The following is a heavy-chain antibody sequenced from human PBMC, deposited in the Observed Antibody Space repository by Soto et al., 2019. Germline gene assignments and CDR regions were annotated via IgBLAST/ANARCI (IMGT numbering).Heavy chain of an antibody. CDR3: ARLWTGYYTDRPTSFDY. D-gene: IGHD3-3*01. CDR1: GGSISSGGYY. V-gene: IGHV4-31*03. Sequence: QVQLQESGPGLVKPSQTLSLTCTVSGGSISSGGYYWSWIRQHPGKGLEFIGYIFSSGGTYYNPSLKCRVTISVDTSKNQLSLRLRSVSAADTALYYCARLWTGYYTDRPTSFDYWGQGTLVTVSS. J-gene: IGHJ4*02. CDR2: IFSSGGT.